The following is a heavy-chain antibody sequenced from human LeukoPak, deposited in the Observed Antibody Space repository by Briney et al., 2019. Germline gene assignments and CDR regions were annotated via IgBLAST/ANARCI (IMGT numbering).Heavy chain of an antibody. CDR3: AKASGDYVVSSFDY. J-gene: IGHJ4*02. CDR2: ISYDGSNK. D-gene: IGHD4-17*01. CDR1: GFTFSSYT. Sequence: PGGSLRLSCAASGFTFSSYTMHWVRQAPGKGLEWVAFISYDGSNKYYADSVKGRFTISRDNAKNSLYLQMNSLRAEDTALYYCAKASGDYVVSSFDYWGQGTLVTVSS. V-gene: IGHV3-30*04.